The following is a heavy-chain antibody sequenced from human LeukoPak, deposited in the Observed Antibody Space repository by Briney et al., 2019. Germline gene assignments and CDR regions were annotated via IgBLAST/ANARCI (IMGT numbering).Heavy chain of an antibody. Sequence: SETLSLTCAVYGGSFSGYYWSWIRQPPGKGLEWIGEINHSGSTNYNPSLKSRVTISGDTSKHHFSLELRSVTAADTAVYYCAISGNYFSRDAFDIWGQGTMVTVSS. D-gene: IGHD1-26*01. CDR3: AISGNYFSRDAFDI. V-gene: IGHV4-34*01. CDR1: GGSFSGYY. J-gene: IGHJ3*02. CDR2: INHSGST.